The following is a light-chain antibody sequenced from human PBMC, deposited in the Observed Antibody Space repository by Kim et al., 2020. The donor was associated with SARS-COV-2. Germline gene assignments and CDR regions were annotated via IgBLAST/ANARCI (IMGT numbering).Light chain of an antibody. Sequence: SSELTQDPAVSVALGQTVRITCQGDSLRTYYASWFQHKPGQAPILVIYGKNNRPSGIPDRFSGSSSGNTASLTVTGAQAVDEADYYCNSRDNSGDHVIFGGGTKLIVL. CDR2: GKN. J-gene: IGLJ2*01. CDR3: NSRDNSGDHVI. V-gene: IGLV3-19*01. CDR1: SLRTYY.